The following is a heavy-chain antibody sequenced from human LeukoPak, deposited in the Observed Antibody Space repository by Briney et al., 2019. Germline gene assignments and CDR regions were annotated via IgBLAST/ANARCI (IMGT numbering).Heavy chain of an antibody. V-gene: IGHV4-30-2*01. Sequence: SQTLSLTCTVSGGSISSGGYYWSWIRQPPGKGLEWIGYIYHSGSTYYNPSLKSRVTISVDRSKNQFSLKLSSVTAADTAVYYCARHRPGKDCSGGSCYALDYWGQGTLVTVSS. CDR2: IYHSGST. J-gene: IGHJ4*02. CDR3: ARHRPGKDCSGGSCYALDY. CDR1: GGSISSGGYY. D-gene: IGHD2-15*01.